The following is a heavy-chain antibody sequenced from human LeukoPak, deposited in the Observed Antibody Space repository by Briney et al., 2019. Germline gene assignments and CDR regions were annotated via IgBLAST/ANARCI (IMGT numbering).Heavy chain of an antibody. CDR2: ISPSSHDI. V-gene: IGHV3-11*01. D-gene: IGHD2-8*01. J-gene: IGHJ4*01. CDR1: GFSFSDSY. Sequence: GGSLRLSCVVSGFSFSDSYMTWLRQTPGKGLESLAYISPSSHDIYYADSVKGRFTISRDNARTSLYLQMNSLGPDDTALYYCSTDPRLLTYWGHGTLVTVSS. CDR3: STDPRLLTY.